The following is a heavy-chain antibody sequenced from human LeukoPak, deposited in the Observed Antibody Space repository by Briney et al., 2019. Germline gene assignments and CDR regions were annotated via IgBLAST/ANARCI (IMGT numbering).Heavy chain of an antibody. V-gene: IGHV3-74*01. CDR1: GFTFSSYW. CDR3: ARADTLLLPVCYFDY. J-gene: IGHJ4*02. CDR2: INSDGSST. Sequence: GGSLRLSCAASGFTFSSYWMHWVRQAPGKGLVWVSRINSDGSSTSYADSVKGRFTISRDNAKNTLYLQMNSLRAEDTAVYYCARADTLLLPVCYFDYWGQGTLVTVSS. D-gene: IGHD1-26*01.